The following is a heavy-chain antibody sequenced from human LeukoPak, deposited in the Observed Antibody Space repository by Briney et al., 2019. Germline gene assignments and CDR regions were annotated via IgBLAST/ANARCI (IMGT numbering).Heavy chain of an antibody. CDR2: IYSPGGT. J-gene: IGHJ4*02. CDR1: GFTVSRHY. Sequence: GGSLRLSCAASGFTVSRHYMSWVRQAPGKGLEWVSIIYSPGGTYYADSVKGRFTISRDNSKNTLFLQMNSLRAEDTAVYYCAKGRPYCGADCAFDYWGQGTLVTVSS. V-gene: IGHV3-53*01. D-gene: IGHD2-21*02. CDR3: AKGRPYCGADCAFDY.